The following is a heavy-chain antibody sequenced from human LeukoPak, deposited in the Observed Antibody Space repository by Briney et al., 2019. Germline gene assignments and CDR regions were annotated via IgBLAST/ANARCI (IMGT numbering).Heavy chain of an antibody. J-gene: IGHJ4*02. CDR3: GRVGMEQWLVDC. V-gene: IGHV3-30*04. CDR1: GFTFSSYA. CDR2: ISYGGSNK. Sequence: GGSLRLSCAASGFTFSSYAMHWVRQAPGKGLEWVAVISYGGSNKYYADSVKGRFTISRDNSKNTLYLQMNSLRAEDTAVYYCGRVGMEQWLVDCWGQGTLVTVSS. D-gene: IGHD6-19*01.